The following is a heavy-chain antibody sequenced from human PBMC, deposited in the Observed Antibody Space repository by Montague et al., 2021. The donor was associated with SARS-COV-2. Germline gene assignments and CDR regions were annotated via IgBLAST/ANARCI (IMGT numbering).Heavy chain of an antibody. Sequence: ETLSLTCSVSGGSISSSNWWSWVRQPPGKGLEWMGEIFQSGSTSYNPALKSRVAFSVDQSKNQFSLKLTSVTAADTAVYYCARGRQHFNMIVVVMTGGEYYFDYWAQGTLVTVSS. CDR3: ARGRQHFNMIVVVMTGGEYYFDY. CDR2: IFQSGST. CDR1: GGSISSSNW. D-gene: IGHD3-22*01. J-gene: IGHJ4*02. V-gene: IGHV4-4*02.